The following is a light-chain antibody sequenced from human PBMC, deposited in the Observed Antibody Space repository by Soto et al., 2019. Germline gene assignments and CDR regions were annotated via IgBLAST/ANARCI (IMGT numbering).Light chain of an antibody. CDR2: GAS. V-gene: IGKV3D-20*02. J-gene: IGKJ1*01. CDR1: QSVSTRS. CDR3: QQRSNWPRT. Sequence: IVLTQSPGTLSLSPWERATLSCRASQSVSTRSLAWYQQKPGQAPRLLISGASSRAADIPDRFSGSGSGTDFTLTINRLEPEDFALYYCQQRSNWPRTFGQGTKVDIK.